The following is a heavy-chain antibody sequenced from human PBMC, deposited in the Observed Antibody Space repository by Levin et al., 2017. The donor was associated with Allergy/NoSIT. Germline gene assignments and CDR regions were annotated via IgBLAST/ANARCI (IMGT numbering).Heavy chain of an antibody. CDR2: ISYDGSNK. Sequence: GGSLRLSCAASGFTFSSYAMHWVRQAPGKGLEWVAVISYDGSNKYYADSVKGRFTISRDNSKNTLYLQMNSLRAEDTAVYYCASRPRYCSGGSCYSGYYYYGMDVWGQGTTVTVSS. D-gene: IGHD2-15*01. V-gene: IGHV3-30*04. J-gene: IGHJ6*02. CDR3: ASRPRYCSGGSCYSGYYYYGMDV. CDR1: GFTFSSYA.